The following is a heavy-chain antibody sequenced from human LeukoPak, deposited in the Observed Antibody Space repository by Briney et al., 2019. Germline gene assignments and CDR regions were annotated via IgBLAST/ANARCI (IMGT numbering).Heavy chain of an antibody. CDR3: ARVGGGYGSGYY. Sequence: PSETLSLTCTVSGGSISSSNWWSWVRQPPGKGLEWIGEIYHSGSTNYNPSLKSRVTISVDKSKNQFSLKLSSVTAADTAVYYCARVGGGYGSGYYWGQGTLVTVSS. V-gene: IGHV4-4*02. CDR2: IYHSGST. J-gene: IGHJ4*02. CDR1: GGSISSSNW. D-gene: IGHD3-10*01.